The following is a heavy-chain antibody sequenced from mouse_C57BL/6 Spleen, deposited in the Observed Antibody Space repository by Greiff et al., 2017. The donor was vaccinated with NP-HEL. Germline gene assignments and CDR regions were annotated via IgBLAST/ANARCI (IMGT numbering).Heavy chain of an antibody. J-gene: IGHJ4*01. V-gene: IGHV1-18*01. CDR3: ARSPYGYDDVPYAMDY. CDR2: INPNNGGT. CDR1: GYTFTDYN. Sequence: VQLKESGPELVKPGASVKIPCKASGYTFTDYNMDWVKQSHGKSLEWIGDINPNNGGTIYNQKFKGKATLTVDKSSSTAYMELRSLTSEDTAVYYCARSPYGYDDVPYAMDYWGQGTSVTVSS. D-gene: IGHD2-2*01.